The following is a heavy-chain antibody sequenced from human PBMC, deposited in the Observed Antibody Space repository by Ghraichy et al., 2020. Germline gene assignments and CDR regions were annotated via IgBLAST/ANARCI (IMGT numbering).Heavy chain of an antibody. Sequence: ASVKVSCKASGYTFTSYGISWVRQAPGQGLEWMGWISAYNGNTNYAQKLQGRVTMTTDTSTSTAYMELRSLRSDDTAVYYCARESTNLPEEYWFDPWGQGTLVTVSS. CDR1: GYTFTSYG. CDR2: ISAYNGNT. D-gene: IGHD1-14*01. J-gene: IGHJ5*02. V-gene: IGHV1-18*01. CDR3: ARESTNLPEEYWFDP.